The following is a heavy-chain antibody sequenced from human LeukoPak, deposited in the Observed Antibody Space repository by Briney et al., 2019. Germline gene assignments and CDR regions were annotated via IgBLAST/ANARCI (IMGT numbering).Heavy chain of an antibody. J-gene: IGHJ6*02. CDR1: GYTLTELS. CDR3: ATDLYCTNGVCYRYYYGMDV. D-gene: IGHD2-8*01. V-gene: IGHV1-24*01. CDR2: FEPEDVET. Sequence: ASVKVSCKVSGYTLTELSMHWVRQAPGKGLEWMGGFEPEDVETIYAQKFQGRVTMTEDTSTDTAYMELSSLRSEDTAVYYCATDLYCTNGVCYRYYYGMDVWGQGTTVTVSS.